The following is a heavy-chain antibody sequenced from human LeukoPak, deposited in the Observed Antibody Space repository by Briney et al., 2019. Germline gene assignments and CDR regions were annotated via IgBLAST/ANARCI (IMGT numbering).Heavy chain of an antibody. CDR3: AKDQTRNYYGSGSYDY. CDR1: GFNVGSNY. Sequence: GGSLRLSCAASGFNVGSNYINWVRQVPGKGLEWVSALYSGGSTYYADSVKGRFTVSRDNSKNTLYLQMNSLRAEDTAVYYCAKDQTRNYYGSGSYDYWGQGTLVTVSS. D-gene: IGHD3-10*01. V-gene: IGHV3-53*01. J-gene: IGHJ4*02. CDR2: LYSGGST.